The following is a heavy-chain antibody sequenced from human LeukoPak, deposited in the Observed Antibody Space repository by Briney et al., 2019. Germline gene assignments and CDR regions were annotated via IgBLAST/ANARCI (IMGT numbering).Heavy chain of an antibody. J-gene: IGHJ3*02. CDR1: GYTFTGYY. V-gene: IGHV1-2*02. CDR3: ARIVGATPKNGFDI. CDR2: INPNSGGT. D-gene: IGHD1-26*01. Sequence: ASVKVSCKASGYTFTGYYMHWVRQAPGQGLEWMGWINPNSGGTNYAQKFQGRVTMTRDTSISTAYMELSRLRSDDTAVYYCARIVGATPKNGFDIWGQGTMVTVSS.